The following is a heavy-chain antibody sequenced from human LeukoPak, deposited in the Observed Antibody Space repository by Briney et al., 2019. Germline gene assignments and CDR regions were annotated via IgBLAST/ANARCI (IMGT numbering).Heavy chain of an antibody. CDR1: GGSISSSSYY. V-gene: IGHV4-39*01. J-gene: IGHJ4*02. CDR3: ARRSGSYYATHFDY. Sequence: PSETLSLTCTVPGGSISSSSYYWGWIRQPPGKGLEWIGSIYYSGSTYYNPSLKSRVTISVDTSKNQFSLKLSSVTAADTAVYYCARRSGSYYATHFDYWGQGTLVTVSS. D-gene: IGHD1-26*01. CDR2: IYYSGST.